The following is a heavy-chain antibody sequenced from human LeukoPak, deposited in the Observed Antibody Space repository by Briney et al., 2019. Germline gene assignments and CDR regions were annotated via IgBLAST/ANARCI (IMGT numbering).Heavy chain of an antibody. CDR1: GFTFSSYG. Sequence: GGSLRLSCAASGFTFSSYGMHWVRQAPGKGLEWVAFLRYDGSNKYYADSVKGRFTISRDNSKNTLYLQMNSLRAEDTAVYYCAKGHPRSVGAPPDWGQGTLVTVSS. D-gene: IGHD1-26*01. CDR3: AKGHPRSVGAPPD. CDR2: LRYDGSNK. V-gene: IGHV3-30*02. J-gene: IGHJ4*02.